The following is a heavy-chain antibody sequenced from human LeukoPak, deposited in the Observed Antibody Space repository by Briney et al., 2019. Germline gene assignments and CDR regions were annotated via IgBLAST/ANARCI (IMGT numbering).Heavy chain of an antibody. J-gene: IGHJ3*02. CDR3: ARRRTGAFDI. V-gene: IGHV4-4*09. Sequence: PSETLSLTCAVYGGSFSGYYWSWIRQPPGKGLEWIGYIYTSGSTNYNPSLKSRVTISIDTSKNQFSLKLSSVTAADTAVYYCARRRTGAFDIWGQGTMVTVSS. D-gene: IGHD1-1*01. CDR2: IYTSGST. CDR1: GGSFSGYY.